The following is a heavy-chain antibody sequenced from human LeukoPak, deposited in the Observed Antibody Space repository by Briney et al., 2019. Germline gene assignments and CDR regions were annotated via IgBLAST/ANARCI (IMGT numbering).Heavy chain of an antibody. D-gene: IGHD3-9*01. CDR1: GYTFTSYG. CDR3: ARDEGYDILTGYYNVFWFDP. V-gene: IGHV1-18*04. Sequence: ASVKVSCKASGYTFTSYGTSWVRQAPGQGLEWMGWISAYNGNTNYAQKLQGRVTMTTDTSTSTAYMELRSLRSDDTAVYYCARDEGYDILTGYYNVFWFDPWGQGTLVTVSS. J-gene: IGHJ5*02. CDR2: ISAYNGNT.